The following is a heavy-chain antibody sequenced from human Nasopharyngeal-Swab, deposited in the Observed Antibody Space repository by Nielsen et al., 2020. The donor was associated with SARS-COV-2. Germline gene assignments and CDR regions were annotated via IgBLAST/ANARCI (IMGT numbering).Heavy chain of an antibody. D-gene: IGHD5-24*01. CDR1: GFTFSSYG. CDR3: AKDKDGAFDT. V-gene: IGHV3-30*18. J-gene: IGHJ3*02. Sequence: GESLKISCAASGFTFSSYGMHWVRQAPGKGLEWVAVISYDGSNKYYADSVKGRFTISRDNSKNTLYLQMNSLRAEDTAVYYCAKDKDGAFDTWGQGTMVTDSS. CDR2: ISYDGSNK.